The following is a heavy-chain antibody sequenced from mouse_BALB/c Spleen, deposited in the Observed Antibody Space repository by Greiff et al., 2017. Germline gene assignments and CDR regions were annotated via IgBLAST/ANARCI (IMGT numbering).Heavy chain of an antibody. V-gene: IGHV5-6-5*01. CDR3: ARGGAIYYYGSSPFAY. Sequence: EVQRVESGGGLVKPGGSLKLSCAASGFTFSSYAMSWVRQTPEKRLEWVASISSGGSTYYPDSVKGRFTISRDNARNIRYLQMSSLRSEDTAMYYCARGGAIYYYGSSPFAYWGQGTLVTVSA. D-gene: IGHD1-1*01. CDR1: GFTFSSYA. CDR2: ISSGGST. J-gene: IGHJ3*01.